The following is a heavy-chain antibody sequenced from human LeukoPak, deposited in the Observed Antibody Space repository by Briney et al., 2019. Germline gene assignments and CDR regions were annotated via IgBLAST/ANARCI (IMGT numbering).Heavy chain of an antibody. Sequence: GASVKVSCKASGGTFSSYAISWVRQAPGQGLEWMGGIIPIFGTANYAQKFQGRVTITADESTSTAYMELSSLRSEDTAVYYCARDRQWLVNFDYWGQGTLVTVSS. CDR3: ARDRQWLVNFDY. D-gene: IGHD6-19*01. J-gene: IGHJ4*02. CDR1: GGTFSSYA. V-gene: IGHV1-69*01. CDR2: IIPIFGTA.